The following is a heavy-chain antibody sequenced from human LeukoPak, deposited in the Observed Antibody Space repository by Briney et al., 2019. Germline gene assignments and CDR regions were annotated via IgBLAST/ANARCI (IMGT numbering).Heavy chain of an antibody. J-gene: IGHJ5*02. Sequence: PSETLSLTCTVSGGSISSGGYYWSWIRQHPGKGLEWIGYIYYSGSTYYNPSLKSRVTISVVTSKNQFSLKLSSVTAADTAVYYCARGPCSSTSCYAYNWFDPWGQGTLVAVSS. D-gene: IGHD2-2*01. CDR2: IYYSGST. CDR1: GGSISSGGYY. CDR3: ARGPCSSTSCYAYNWFDP. V-gene: IGHV4-31*03.